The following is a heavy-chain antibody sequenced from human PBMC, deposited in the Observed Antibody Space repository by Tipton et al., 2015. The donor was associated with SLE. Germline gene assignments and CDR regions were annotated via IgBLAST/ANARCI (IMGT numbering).Heavy chain of an antibody. CDR3: ARECEKSYIDF. Sequence: SLRLSCAASGFTFSSYGMRWVRQAPGKGLEWVALIRNDRSNKYYADSVKGRFTISRDNAKNSLYLQMNSLRAEDTAVYYCARECEKSYIDFWRQATLVTASS. CDR1: GFTFSSYG. J-gene: IGHJ4*02. V-gene: IGHV3-33*01. CDR2: IRNDRSNK.